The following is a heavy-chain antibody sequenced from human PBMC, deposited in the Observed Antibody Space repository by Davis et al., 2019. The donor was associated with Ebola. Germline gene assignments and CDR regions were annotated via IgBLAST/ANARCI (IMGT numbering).Heavy chain of an antibody. D-gene: IGHD6-13*01. CDR3: AKDLSKGIAAAGAGDYFDY. CDR1: GFTFSSYS. V-gene: IGHV3-48*01. CDR2: ISSSSSTI. J-gene: IGHJ4*02. Sequence: GESLKISCAASGFTFSSYSMNWVRQAPGKGLEWFSYISSSSSTIYYADSVKGRFTISRDNSKNTMYLQMNSLRAEDTAVYYCAKDLSKGIAAAGAGDYFDYWGQGTLVTVSS.